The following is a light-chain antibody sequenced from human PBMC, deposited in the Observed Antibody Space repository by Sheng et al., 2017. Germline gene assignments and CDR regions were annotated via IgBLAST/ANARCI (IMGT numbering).Light chain of an antibody. Sequence: DIQLTQSPSSLSAFVGDRLTITCQASQDISNDLNWYQQRPGKAPKLLIYDTSNLEAGVPSRFSGSGSGTYFTLTITNLQPEDLATYYCQQRSKWPVTFGPGTKVDIK. V-gene: IGKV1-33*01. J-gene: IGKJ3*01. CDR2: DTS. CDR1: QDISND. CDR3: QQRSKWPVT.